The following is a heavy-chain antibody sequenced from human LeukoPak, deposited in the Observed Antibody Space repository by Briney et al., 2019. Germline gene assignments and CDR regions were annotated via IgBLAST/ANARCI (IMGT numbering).Heavy chain of an antibody. CDR2: ISESGDKT. Sequence: GGSLRLSCAASGFPFSNYAMNWGRQAPGKGLEWVSSISESGDKTDYADSVRGRFTISRDNSQNTLYLQMNSLRVEDTALYYCAKQWVDCWGQGTLVTVSS. D-gene: IGHD1-26*01. J-gene: IGHJ4*02. CDR1: GFPFSNYA. CDR3: AKQWVDC. V-gene: IGHV3-23*01.